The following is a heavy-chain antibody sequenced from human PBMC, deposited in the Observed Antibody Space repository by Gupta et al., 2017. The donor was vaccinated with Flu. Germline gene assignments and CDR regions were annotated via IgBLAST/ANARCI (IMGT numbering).Heavy chain of an antibody. CDR2: IYYSGST. CDR3: ARKSNYYDSSGHPSSRVLDY. J-gene: IGHJ4*02. V-gene: IGHV4-31*03. Sequence: QVQLQESGPGLVKPSQTLSLHCTVSVGSISSGGYYWSWTRQHPGKGLEWIGYIYYSGSTYYHPSLKSRVTISVDTSKNQFSLKLSSVTAADTAVYYCARKSNYYDSSGHPSSRVLDYWGQGTLVTVSS. CDR1: VGSISSGGYY. D-gene: IGHD3-22*01.